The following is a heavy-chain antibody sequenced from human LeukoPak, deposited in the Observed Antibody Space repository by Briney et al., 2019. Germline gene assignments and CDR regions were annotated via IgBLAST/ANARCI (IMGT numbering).Heavy chain of an antibody. D-gene: IGHD6-13*01. CDR2: ISGSGGST. CDR1: GFTFSSYG. V-gene: IGHV3-23*01. CDR3: AKVGIAAGSGHY. Sequence: PGGSLRLSCAASGFTFSSYGMHWVRQAPGKGLEWVSAISGSGGSTYYADSVKGRFTISRDNSKNTLYLQMNSLRAEDTAVYYCAKVGIAAGSGHYWGQGTLVTVSS. J-gene: IGHJ4*02.